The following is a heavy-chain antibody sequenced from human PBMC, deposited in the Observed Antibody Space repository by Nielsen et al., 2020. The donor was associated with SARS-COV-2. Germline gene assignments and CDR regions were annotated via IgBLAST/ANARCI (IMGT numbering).Heavy chain of an antibody. V-gene: IGHV3-49*04. J-gene: IGHJ5*02. CDR3: TRDDFWSGYYRA. CDR1: GFTFTNFA. Sequence: GESLKISCAASGFTFTNFAMHWVRQAPGKGLEWVGFIRSKAYGGTTEYAASVKGRFTISRDDSKSIAYLQMNSLKTEDTAVYYCTRDDFWSGYYRAWGQGTLVTVSS. CDR2: IRSKAYGGTT. D-gene: IGHD3-3*01.